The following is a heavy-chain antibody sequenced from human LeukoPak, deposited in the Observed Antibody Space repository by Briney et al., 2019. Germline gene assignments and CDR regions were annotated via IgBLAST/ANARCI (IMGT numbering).Heavy chain of an antibody. Sequence: ASVKVSCKASGYTFTSYDINWVRQATGQGLEWMGWMNPNSGNTGYAQKFQGRVTMTRNASISTAYMELSSLRSEDTAVYYCARGALGGVAVAEHPGYWGQGTLATVSS. V-gene: IGHV1-8*01. CDR3: ARGALGGVAVAEHPGY. CDR1: GYTFTSYD. D-gene: IGHD6-19*01. CDR2: MNPNSGNT. J-gene: IGHJ4*02.